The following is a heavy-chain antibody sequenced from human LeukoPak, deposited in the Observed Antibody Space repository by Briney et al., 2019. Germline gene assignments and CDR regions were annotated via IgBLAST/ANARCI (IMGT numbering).Heavy chain of an antibody. CDR3: ARGTEEGIYYYYYMDV. D-gene: IGHD1-14*01. V-gene: IGHV3-23*01. J-gene: IGHJ6*03. Sequence: GGSLRLSCAASGFTFSSYGMSWVRQAPGKGLEWVSAISGSGGSTYYADSVKGRFTISRDNAKNSLYLQMNSLRDEDTAVYYCARGTEEGIYYYYYMDVWGKGTTVTVSS. CDR2: ISGSGGST. CDR1: GFTFSSYG.